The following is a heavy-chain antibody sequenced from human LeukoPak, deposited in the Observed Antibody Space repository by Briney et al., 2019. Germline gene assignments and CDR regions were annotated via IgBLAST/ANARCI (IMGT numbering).Heavy chain of an antibody. CDR3: ARKGHGRIVVVPAAQKFVGYFQH. Sequence: PSDTLSLTCAVYGGSFSGYYWSWIRQPPGPGLEWIGEINHSVSTNYNPSLTRRVTISVDTSKNQCVLKLSSVTAADTAVYYCARKGHGRIVVVPAAQKFVGYFQHWGQGTLVTVSS. CDR2: INHSVST. J-gene: IGHJ1*01. V-gene: IGHV4-34*01. D-gene: IGHD2-2*01. CDR1: GGSFSGYY.